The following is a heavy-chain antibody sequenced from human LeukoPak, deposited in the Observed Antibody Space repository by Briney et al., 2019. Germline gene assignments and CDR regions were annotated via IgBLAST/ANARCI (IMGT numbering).Heavy chain of an antibody. CDR3: AKPYYDFWSGYPHDAFDI. V-gene: IGHV3-74*01. J-gene: IGHJ3*02. D-gene: IGHD3-3*01. CDR2: INSDGSST. CDR1: GFTFSSYW. Sequence: GGSLRLSCAASGFTFSSYWMHWVRQAPGKGLVWVSRINSDGSSTSYADSVKGRFTISRDNAKNTLYLQMNSLRAEDTAVYYCAKPYYDFWSGYPHDAFDIWGQGTMVTVSS.